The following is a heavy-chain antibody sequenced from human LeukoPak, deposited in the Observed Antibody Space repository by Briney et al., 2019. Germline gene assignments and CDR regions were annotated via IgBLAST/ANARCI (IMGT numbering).Heavy chain of an antibody. CDR3: ARETPDSSGWD. V-gene: IGHV3-9*01. J-gene: IGHJ4*02. D-gene: IGHD6-19*01. Sequence: GGSLRLSCAASGFTFDDYAMHWVQQAPGKGLEWVSGISWNSGSIGYADSVKGRFTISRDNAKNSLYLQMNSLRVEDTAIYYCARETPDSSGWDWGQGTLVTVSS. CDR1: GFTFDDYA. CDR2: ISWNSGSI.